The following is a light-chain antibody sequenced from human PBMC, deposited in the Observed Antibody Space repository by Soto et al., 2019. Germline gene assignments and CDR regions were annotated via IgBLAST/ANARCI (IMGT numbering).Light chain of an antibody. CDR2: DVS. V-gene: IGLV2-14*01. CDR1: SSDVGGYNY. Sequence: QSALTQPASVSGSPGQSITISCNGTSSDVGGYNYVSWYQQHPGKAPKLMIYDVSNRPSGVSNRFSGSKSGNTASLTISVLQAEDEADYYCSSYTSSSTVVFGGGTKLTVL. J-gene: IGLJ2*01. CDR3: SSYTSSSTVV.